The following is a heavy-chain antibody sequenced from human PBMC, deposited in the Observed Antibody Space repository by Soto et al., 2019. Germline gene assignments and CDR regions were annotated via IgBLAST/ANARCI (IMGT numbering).Heavy chain of an antibody. CDR1: GFTFSRYY. CDR2: INSDGTST. J-gene: IGHJ4*02. Sequence: GGSLRLSCTASGFTFSRYYMQWVRQAPGKGLVWVSHINSDGTSTTLADSVKGRFTISRDNAKNTLYLQMNSLRVEDTAMYYCVRDNYGVDYWGRGTLVTVSS. D-gene: IGHD3-16*01. CDR3: VRDNYGVDY. V-gene: IGHV3-74*03.